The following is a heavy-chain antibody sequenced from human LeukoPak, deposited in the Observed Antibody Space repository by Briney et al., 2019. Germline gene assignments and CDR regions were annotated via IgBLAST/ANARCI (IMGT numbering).Heavy chain of an antibody. J-gene: IGHJ4*02. CDR3: ARDPQRFTMIVVVTPDY. CDR2: IWYDGSNK. D-gene: IGHD3-22*01. CDR1: GFTFSSYG. Sequence: PGRSLRLSCAASGFTFSSYGMHWVRQAPGKGLEWVAVIWYDGSNKYYADSVKGRFTISRDNSKNTLYLQMNGLRAEDTAVYYCARDPQRFTMIVVVTPDYWGQGTLVTVSS. V-gene: IGHV3-33*01.